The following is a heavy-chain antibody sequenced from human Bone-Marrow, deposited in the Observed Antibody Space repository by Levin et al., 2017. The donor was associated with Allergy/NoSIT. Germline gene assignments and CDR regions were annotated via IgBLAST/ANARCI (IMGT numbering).Heavy chain of an antibody. CDR3: ARGPYSSGWFMIDP. Sequence: GSLRLSCSVSGGSISSYYWSWIRQPPGKGLEWIGYIYFSGSTDYNPSLKSRVTISVDASKNQFSLKLSAVTAADTAVYYCARGPYSSGWFMIDPWGQGTLVTVSS. CDR1: GGSISSYY. J-gene: IGHJ5*02. CDR2: IYFSGST. V-gene: IGHV4-59*01. D-gene: IGHD6-19*01.